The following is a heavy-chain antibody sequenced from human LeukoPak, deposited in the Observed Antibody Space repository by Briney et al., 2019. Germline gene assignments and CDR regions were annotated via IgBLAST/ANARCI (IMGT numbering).Heavy chain of an antibody. Sequence: GGSLRLSCAASGFTFSSYWMSWVRQAPGKGLEWVANIKQDGSEKYYVDSVKGRFTISRDNAKNSLCLQMNSLRAEDTAVYYCASRLEMATKVPNWFDPWGQGTLVTVSS. CDR2: IKQDGSEK. V-gene: IGHV3-7*03. D-gene: IGHD5-24*01. J-gene: IGHJ5*02. CDR3: ASRLEMATKVPNWFDP. CDR1: GFTFSSYW.